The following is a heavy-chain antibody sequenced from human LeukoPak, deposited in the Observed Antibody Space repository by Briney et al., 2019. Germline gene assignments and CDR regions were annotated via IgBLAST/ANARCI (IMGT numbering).Heavy chain of an antibody. V-gene: IGHV4-34*01. J-gene: IGHJ4*02. Sequence: SETLSLTCAVYGGSFSGYYWSWIRQPPGKGLEWIGEINHSGSTNYNPSLKSRVTISVDTSKNQFSLKLSSVTAADTAVYYCARVGVLDTAMPIYYFDYWGQGTLVTISS. D-gene: IGHD5-18*01. CDR1: GGSFSGYY. CDR3: ARVGVLDTAMPIYYFDY. CDR2: INHSGST.